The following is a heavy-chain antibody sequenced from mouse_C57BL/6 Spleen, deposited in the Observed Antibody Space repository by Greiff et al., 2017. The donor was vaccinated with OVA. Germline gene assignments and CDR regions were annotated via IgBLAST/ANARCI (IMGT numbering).Heavy chain of an antibody. CDR1: GFNIKDYY. CDR2: IDPEDGDT. J-gene: IGHJ3*01. CDR3: TTGDGYDRPEFAY. D-gene: IGHD2-2*01. Sequence: EVQLQQSGAELVRPGASVKLSCTASGFNIKDYYMHWVKQRPEQGLEWIGRIDPEDGDTEYAPKFQGKATMTADTSSNTAYLQLSSLTSEDTAVYYCTTGDGYDRPEFAYWGQGTLVTVSA. V-gene: IGHV14-1*01.